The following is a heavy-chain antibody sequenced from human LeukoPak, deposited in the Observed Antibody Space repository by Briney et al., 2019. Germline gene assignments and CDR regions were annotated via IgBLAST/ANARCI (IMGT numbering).Heavy chain of an antibody. Sequence: AETLSLTCTLSGGSITYYYWTWIRQPPGKGLEWIGYIYHSGSTNYNPSLKSRATISVDTSKNQFSLKLTSVTAADTAVYYCARARTQQQWSSMDVWGQGTTVTVSS. J-gene: IGHJ6*02. CDR3: ARARTQQQWSSMDV. V-gene: IGHV4-59*01. D-gene: IGHD5-18*01. CDR2: IYHSGST. CDR1: GGSITYYY.